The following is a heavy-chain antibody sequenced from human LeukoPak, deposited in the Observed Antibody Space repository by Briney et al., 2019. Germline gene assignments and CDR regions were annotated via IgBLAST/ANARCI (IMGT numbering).Heavy chain of an antibody. J-gene: IGHJ4*02. CDR3: ARDKYYYGSGTFYSSAVFDY. CDR2: INPNSGDT. D-gene: IGHD3-10*01. V-gene: IGHV1-2*04. CDR1: GYTFTGYY. Sequence: ASVKVSCKASGYTFTGYYLYWVRQAPGQGLEWMGRINPNSGDTEYTQKFQDWVTMTRDTSTRTAYMELGGLRSGDTAVYYCARDKYYYGSGTFYSSAVFDYWGQGTLVAVSS.